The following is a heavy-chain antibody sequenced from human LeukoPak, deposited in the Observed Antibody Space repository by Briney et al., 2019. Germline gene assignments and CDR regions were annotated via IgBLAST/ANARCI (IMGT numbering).Heavy chain of an antibody. CDR3: AKDGLYYDGSAHVYYFDY. CDR2: ITGSGDYT. D-gene: IGHD3-22*01. CDR1: GFTFSGYA. Sequence: EPGGSLRLSCAASGFTFSGYAMTWVRQAPGKGLEWVSSITGSGDYTYYTDSVKGRFTISRDNSKNILYLQMNSLRGEDTALYYCAKDGLYYDGSAHVYYFDYWGQGTLVAVSS. J-gene: IGHJ4*02. V-gene: IGHV3-23*01.